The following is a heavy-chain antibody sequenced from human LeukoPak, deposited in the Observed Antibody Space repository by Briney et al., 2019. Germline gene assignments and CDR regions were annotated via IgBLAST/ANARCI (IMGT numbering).Heavy chain of an antibody. CDR2: ISSSTSYI. Sequence: GGSLRLSCAASGFTFSSYSMNWVRQAPGKGLEWVSSISSSTSYIYYADSVKGRFTISKDNAKNSLYLQMNSLRAEDTAVYYCARNRSPGGGYSYGYDAFDIWGQGTMVIVSS. CDR3: ARNRSPGGGYSYGYDAFDI. CDR1: GFTFSSYS. D-gene: IGHD5-18*01. V-gene: IGHV3-21*01. J-gene: IGHJ3*02.